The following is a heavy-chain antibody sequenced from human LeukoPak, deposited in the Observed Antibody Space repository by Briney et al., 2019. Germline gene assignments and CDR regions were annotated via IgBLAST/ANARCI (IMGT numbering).Heavy chain of an antibody. V-gene: IGHV4-39*07. CDR3: CRERASNKNNVIVTTGPYNWFDP. Sequence: SETLSLTCTVSGGSISTSNYYWGWIRQPPGKGLEWIGNIFYSGSTYYSPSLKSRVTISVDTSKNQFSLKLSSVTAAGTDVYYFCRERASNKNNVIVTTGPYNWFDPWGQGTLVTVSS. D-gene: IGHD2/OR15-2a*01. CDR1: GGSISTSNYY. CDR2: IFYSGST. J-gene: IGHJ5*02.